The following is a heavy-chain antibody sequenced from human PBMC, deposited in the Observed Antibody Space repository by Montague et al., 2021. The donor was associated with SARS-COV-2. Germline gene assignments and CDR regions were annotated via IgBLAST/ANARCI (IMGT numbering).Heavy chain of an antibody. Sequence: SETLSLTCTVSGGSISPYYWSWIRQPPGKGLEWIGNIYYTGSTNSNSSLSRRLPISVDTSENQFSLNVTSVTLADPAVYYCAGVGCELRVGDYYFDYWGQGTLVTVSS. CDR2: IYYTGST. D-gene: IGHD1-26*01. V-gene: IGHV4-59*01. J-gene: IGHJ4*02. CDR1: GGSISPYY. CDR3: AGVGCELRVGDYYFDY.